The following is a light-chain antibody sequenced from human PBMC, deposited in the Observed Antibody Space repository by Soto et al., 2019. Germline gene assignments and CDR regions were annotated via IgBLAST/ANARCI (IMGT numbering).Light chain of an antibody. V-gene: IGLV2-14*01. CDR2: EVS. CDR1: SSDVGGYNY. Sequence: QSALTQPASVSGSPGQSITISCTGTSSDVGGYNYVSWYQQHPGKAPKLMIYEVSNRPSGVSNRFSGSKSGNTASLTISGLQAEEEADYYCSSYTSSSTPKVFGGGTKLTVL. J-gene: IGLJ3*02. CDR3: SSYTSSSTPKV.